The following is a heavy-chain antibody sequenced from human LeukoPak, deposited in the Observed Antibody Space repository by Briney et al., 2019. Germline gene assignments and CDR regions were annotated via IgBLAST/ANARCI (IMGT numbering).Heavy chain of an antibody. J-gene: IGHJ5*02. Sequence: GESLKISCKDSGYSFTTYWIGWVRQMPGKGLEWMGIIYPDDSDTRYSPSFQGQVTISADKSISTAYLQWSSLKASDTAMYYCARRAYYDSSGYFWWFDPWGQGTLVTVSS. D-gene: IGHD3-22*01. CDR1: GYSFTTYW. V-gene: IGHV5-51*01. CDR3: ARRAYYDSSGYFWWFDP. CDR2: IYPDDSDT.